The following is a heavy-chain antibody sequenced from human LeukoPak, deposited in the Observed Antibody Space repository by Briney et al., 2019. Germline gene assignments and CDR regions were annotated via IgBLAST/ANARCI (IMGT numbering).Heavy chain of an antibody. J-gene: IGHJ3*02. CDR2: ITSGGTTM. Sequence: GGSLRLSCVASGFKFSDSYMNWIRQAPGKGLEWISYITSGGTTMYYADSVKGRFTVSRDNAKNSLHLQMNSLRAEDMAVYYCVREVYFYGDSAMEGGFDIWGHGTVVTVSS. CDR3: VREVYFYGDSAMEGGFDI. D-gene: IGHD3-10*01. CDR1: GFKFSDSY. V-gene: IGHV3-11*04.